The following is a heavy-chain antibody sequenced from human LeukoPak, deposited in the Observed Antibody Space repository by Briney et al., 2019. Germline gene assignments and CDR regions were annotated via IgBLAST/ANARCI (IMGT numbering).Heavy chain of an antibody. CDR2: IFHPGST. V-gene: IGHV4-34*12. D-gene: IGHD2-8*01. J-gene: IGHJ4*02. CDR1: GESFSGYY. CDR3: ARLGSIVLMVYASWYYFDY. Sequence: SETLSLTCTVYGESFSGYYWTWIRQPPGKGLEWIGEIFHPGSTDYNPSLKSRVTISVDTSKNQFSLKLSSVTAADTAVYYCARLGSIVLMVYASWYYFDYWGQGTLVTVSS.